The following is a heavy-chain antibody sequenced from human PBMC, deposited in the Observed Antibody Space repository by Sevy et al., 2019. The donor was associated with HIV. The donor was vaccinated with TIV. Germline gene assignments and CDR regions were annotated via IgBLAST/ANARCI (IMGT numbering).Heavy chain of an antibody. D-gene: IGHD2-8*02. J-gene: IGHJ6*02. V-gene: IGHV3-23*01. CDR3: AKRRVQSGLSGGGANYGWDV. Sequence: GGSLRLSCAASGFSFSNYAMSWVRQAPGKGLERVSTLIGGGSRTYYADSVTGRFTISRDNSRNTLYLQMNSLRAEDTAVYYCAKRRVQSGLSGGGANYGWDVCRQGTTVTVSS. CDR2: LIGGGSRT. CDR1: GFSFSNYA.